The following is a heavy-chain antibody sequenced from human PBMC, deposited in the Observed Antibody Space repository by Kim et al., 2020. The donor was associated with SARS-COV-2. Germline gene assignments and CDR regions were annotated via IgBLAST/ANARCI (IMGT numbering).Heavy chain of an antibody. Sequence: GGSLRLSCAASGFTFSSYSMNWVRQAPGKGLEWVSSISSSSSYIYYADSVKGRFTISRDNAKNSLYLQMNSLRAEDTAVYYCARRGRNSSGWYYFDYWGQGTLVTVSS. CDR1: GFTFSSYS. V-gene: IGHV3-21*01. CDR3: ARRGRNSSGWYYFDY. CDR2: ISSSSSYI. J-gene: IGHJ4*02. D-gene: IGHD6-19*01.